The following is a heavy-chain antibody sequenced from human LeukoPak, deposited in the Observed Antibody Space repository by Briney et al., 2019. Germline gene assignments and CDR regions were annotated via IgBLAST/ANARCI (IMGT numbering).Heavy chain of an antibody. CDR3: ARGFYYYDSSGSNWFDP. CDR2: INAGNGNT. J-gene: IGHJ5*02. Sequence: VSVKVSCKASGYTFTSYAMHWVRQAPGQRLEWMGWINAGNGNTKYSQKFQGRVTITRDTSASTAYMELSSLRSEDTAVYYCARGFYYYDSSGSNWFDPWGQGTLVTVSS. V-gene: IGHV1-3*01. CDR1: GYTFTSYA. D-gene: IGHD3-22*01.